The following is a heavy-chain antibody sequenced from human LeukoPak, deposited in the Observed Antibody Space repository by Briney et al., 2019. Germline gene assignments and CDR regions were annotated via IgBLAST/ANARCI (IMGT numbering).Heavy chain of an antibody. CDR1: GFTFSSYA. D-gene: IGHD3-22*01. CDR3: AKAPYDSSGYYSTPFDY. Sequence: GGSLRLSCAASGFTFSSYAMSWVRQAPGKGLEWVSGISWNSGSIGYADSVKGRFTISRDNAKNSLYLQMNSLRAEDTALYYCAKAPYDSSGYYSTPFDYWGQGTLVTVSS. J-gene: IGHJ4*02. CDR2: ISWNSGSI. V-gene: IGHV3-9*01.